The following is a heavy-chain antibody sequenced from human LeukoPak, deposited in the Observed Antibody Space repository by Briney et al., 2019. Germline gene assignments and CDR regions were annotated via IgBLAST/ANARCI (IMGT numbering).Heavy chain of an antibody. D-gene: IGHD6-13*01. CDR3: ARLYSSSWYGH. Sequence: PSETLSLTCTVSGGSISSYYWSWIRQPPGKGLEWIGYIYYSGSTNYSPSLKSRVTISVDTSKNQFSLKLSSVTAADTAVYYCARLYSSSWYGHWGQGTLVTVSS. CDR1: GGSISSYY. CDR2: IYYSGST. V-gene: IGHV4-59*01. J-gene: IGHJ1*01.